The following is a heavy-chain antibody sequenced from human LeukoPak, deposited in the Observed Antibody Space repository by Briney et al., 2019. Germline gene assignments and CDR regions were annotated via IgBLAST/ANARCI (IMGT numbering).Heavy chain of an antibody. V-gene: IGHV3-9*01. CDR3: AKDWGSAGYAFDI. D-gene: IGHD6-13*01. CDR2: ISWNSGSI. J-gene: IGHJ3*02. CDR1: GFTFDDYA. Sequence: PGRSLRLSCAAPGFTFDDYAMHWVRQAPGKGLEWVSGISWNSGSIGYADSVKGRFTISRDNAKNSLYLQMNSLRAEDTALYYCAKDWGSAGYAFDIWGQGTMVTVSS.